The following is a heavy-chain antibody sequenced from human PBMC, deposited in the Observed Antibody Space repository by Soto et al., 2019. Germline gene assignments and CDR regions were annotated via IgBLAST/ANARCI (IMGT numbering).Heavy chain of an antibody. CDR2: IYYSGST. Sequence: PSETLSLTCTVSGGSISSSSYYWGWIRQPPGKGLEWIGSIYYSGSTYYNPSLKSRVTISVDTSKNQFSLKLSSVTAADTAVYYCARREGYYYGSGSYYPFDYWGQGTLVTVSS. V-gene: IGHV4-39*01. J-gene: IGHJ4*02. CDR3: ARREGYYYGSGSYYPFDY. D-gene: IGHD3-10*01. CDR1: GGSISSSSYY.